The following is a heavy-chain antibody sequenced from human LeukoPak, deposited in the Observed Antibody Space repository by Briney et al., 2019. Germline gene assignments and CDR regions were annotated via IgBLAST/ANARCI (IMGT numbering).Heavy chain of an antibody. V-gene: IGHV4-30-2*01. D-gene: IGHD5-12*01. Sequence: PSQTLSLTCAVSGGSISSGGYSWSWIRQPPGKGLEWIGYIYHSGSTYYNPSLKSRVTISVDRSKNQFSLKLSSVTTADTAVYYCARVPYSGYEDWFDPWGQGTLVTVSS. CDR3: ARVPYSGYEDWFDP. CDR1: GGSISSGGYS. CDR2: IYHSGST. J-gene: IGHJ5*02.